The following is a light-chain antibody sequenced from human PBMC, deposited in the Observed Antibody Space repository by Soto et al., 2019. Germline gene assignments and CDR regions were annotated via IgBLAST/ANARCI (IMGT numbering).Light chain of an antibody. CDR3: QQYGTSPIT. Sequence: ENVLTQSPGTLSLSPGERATLSCRASQTVSSYLTWYQQRPGQAPRLLIYGASKRATGIPDRFSGSGSGTDFTLTISTLEPEDFALDYCQQYGTSPITFCHGPRLEIK. V-gene: IGKV3-20*01. J-gene: IGKJ5*01. CDR1: QTVSSY. CDR2: GAS.